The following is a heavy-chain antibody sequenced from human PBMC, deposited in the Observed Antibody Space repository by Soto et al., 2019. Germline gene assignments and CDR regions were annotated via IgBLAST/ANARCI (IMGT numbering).Heavy chain of an antibody. CDR3: TRGAWGYAFDV. D-gene: IGHD3-16*01. CDR1: GDSISSGGYY. J-gene: IGHJ3*01. CDR2: IRYSEST. Sequence: QVQLQQSGPGLVKPSQTLSLTCTVSGDSISSGGYYWTWVRQRPGKGLEWIGYIRYSESTYYNPSPKSRLIVSIDTSKNQFSLRLSSVTAADTAVYFCTRGAWGYAFDVWGQGTMVTVSS. V-gene: IGHV4-31*03.